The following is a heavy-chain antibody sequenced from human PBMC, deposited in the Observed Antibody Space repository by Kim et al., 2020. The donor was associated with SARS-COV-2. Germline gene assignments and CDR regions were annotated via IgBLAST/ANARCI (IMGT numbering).Heavy chain of an antibody. D-gene: IGHD6-13*01. CDR1: GYTFTSYD. CDR3: ARGQVGYSSSWYWWFDP. J-gene: IGHJ5*02. Sequence: ASVKVSCKASGYTFTSYDINWVRQATGQGLEWMGWMNPNSGNTGYAQKFQGRVTMTRNTSISTAYMELSSLRSEDTAVYYCARGQVGYSSSWYWWFDPWGQGTLVTVSS. V-gene: IGHV1-8*01. CDR2: MNPNSGNT.